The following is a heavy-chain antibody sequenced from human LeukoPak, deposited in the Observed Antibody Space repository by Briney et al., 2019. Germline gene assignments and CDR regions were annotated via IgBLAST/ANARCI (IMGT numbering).Heavy chain of an antibody. J-gene: IGHJ4*01. CDR2: ISGSGTGT. Sequence: GGSLRLSCAASGFTFSNYPMSWVSQAPGKGLVWLSTISGSGTGTYYADSVKGRFTISRDNSKNALYLQMNSLRAEDTAAYYCAKGHRLCSSGNCNSQVDYWGHGTLVIVPS. D-gene: IGHD2-15*01. CDR1: GFTFSNYP. V-gene: IGHV3-23*01. CDR3: AKGHRLCSSGNCNSQVDY.